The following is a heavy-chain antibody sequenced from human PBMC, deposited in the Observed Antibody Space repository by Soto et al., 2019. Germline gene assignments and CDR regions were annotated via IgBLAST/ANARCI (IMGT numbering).Heavy chain of an antibody. J-gene: IGHJ4*02. CDR3: AKIQRRHYYDSSGYSRALDY. Sequence: GGSLSLSCAASGFTFGSYAVSWVRQAPGKGLEWVSAISGSGGSTYYADSVKGRFTISRDNSKNTLYLQMNSLRAEDTAVYYCAKIQRRHYYDSSGYSRALDYWGQGTLVTVSS. D-gene: IGHD3-22*01. V-gene: IGHV3-23*01. CDR1: GFTFGSYA. CDR2: ISGSGGST.